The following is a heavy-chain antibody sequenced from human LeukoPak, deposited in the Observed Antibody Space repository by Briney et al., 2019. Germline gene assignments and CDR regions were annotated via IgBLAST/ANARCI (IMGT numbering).Heavy chain of an antibody. CDR2: ISYDGSNK. CDR1: GFTFSSYA. J-gene: IGHJ6*03. V-gene: IGHV3-30*01. Sequence: GGSLRLSCAASGFTFSSYAMHWVRQAPGKGLEWVAVISYDGSNKYYADSVKGRFTISRDNSKNTLYLQMNSLRAEDTAVYYCAREGCSSTSCSLYYYYYYMDVWGKGTTVTVSS. D-gene: IGHD2-2*01. CDR3: AREGCSSTSCSLYYYYYYMDV.